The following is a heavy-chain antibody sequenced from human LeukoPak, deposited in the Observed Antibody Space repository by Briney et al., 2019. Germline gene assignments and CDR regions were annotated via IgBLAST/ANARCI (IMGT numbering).Heavy chain of an antibody. D-gene: IGHD3-22*01. CDR2: IYNGGST. V-gene: IGHV3-53*04. Sequence: GGSLRLSCVASGFAVNNNDMSWVRQAPGKGLEWVSIIYNGGSTYYADSVKGRFDISRHNSKNTLYLRMNSLRVEDTAVYYCARANHYDSSGYLIDYWGQGILVTVSS. J-gene: IGHJ4*02. CDR1: GFAVNNND. CDR3: ARANHYDSSGYLIDY.